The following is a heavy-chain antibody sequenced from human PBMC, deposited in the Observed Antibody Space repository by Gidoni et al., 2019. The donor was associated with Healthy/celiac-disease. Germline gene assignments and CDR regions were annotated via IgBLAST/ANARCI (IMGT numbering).Heavy chain of an antibody. CDR2: IYTSGST. D-gene: IGHD3-10*01. Sequence: QVQLQESGPGLVKPSETLSLTCTVSGGSISSYYWRWIRQPAGKGLEWIGRIYTSGSTNYNPSLKSRVTMSVDTSKNQFSLKLSSVTAADTAVYYCARGRNKGFGELWIDYWGQGTLVTVSS. CDR3: ARGRNKGFGELWIDY. V-gene: IGHV4-4*07. CDR1: GGSISSYY. J-gene: IGHJ4*02.